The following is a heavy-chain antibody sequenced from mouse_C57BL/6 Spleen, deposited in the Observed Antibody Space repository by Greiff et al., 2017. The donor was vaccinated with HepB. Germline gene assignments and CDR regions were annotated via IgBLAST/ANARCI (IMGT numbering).Heavy chain of an antibody. CDR2: IYPGDGDT. CDR3: ARGAAQATFWFAY. J-gene: IGHJ3*01. D-gene: IGHD3-2*02. V-gene: IGHV1-80*01. CDR1: GYAFSSYW. Sequence: VQLQESGAELVKPGASVKISCKASGYAFSSYWMNWVKQRPGKGLEWIGQIYPGDGDTNYNGKFKGKATLTADKSSSTAYMQLSSLTSEDSAVYFCARGAAQATFWFAYWGQGTLVTVSA.